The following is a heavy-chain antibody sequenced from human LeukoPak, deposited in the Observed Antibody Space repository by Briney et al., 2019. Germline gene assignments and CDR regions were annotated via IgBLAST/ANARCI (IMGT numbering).Heavy chain of an antibody. CDR1: GFTFSNAW. J-gene: IGHJ5*02. CDR2: IKSESDDGTI. CDR3: AKDWVSVSDISWFDP. V-gene: IGHV3-15*01. D-gene: IGHD3-9*01. Sequence: GGSLRLSCTASGFTFSNAWMSWVRQAPGKGLEWVGRIKSESDDGTIDYAAPVKGRFTISRDDSKKTLYLQMNSLRAEDTAVYYCAKDWVSVSDISWFDPWGQGTLVTVSS.